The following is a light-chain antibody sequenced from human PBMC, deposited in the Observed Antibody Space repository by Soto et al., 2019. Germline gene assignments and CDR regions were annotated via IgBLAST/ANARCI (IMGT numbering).Light chain of an antibody. CDR1: QSISSW. CDR3: QQYNSATWT. J-gene: IGKJ1*01. Sequence: DIQMTQSPSTLSASVGDRVTITCRASQSISSWLAWYQQKPGKAPKLLIYKASSLESGVPSRFSGSGSGTEFTLTISSLQPDDFATYYCQQYNSATWTFGQGTKVEIE. V-gene: IGKV1-5*03. CDR2: KAS.